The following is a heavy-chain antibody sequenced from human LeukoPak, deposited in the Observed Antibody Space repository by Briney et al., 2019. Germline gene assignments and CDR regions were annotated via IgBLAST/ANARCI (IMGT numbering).Heavy chain of an antibody. D-gene: IGHD1-26*01. CDR1: GFTFSSYS. V-gene: IGHV3-64*01. CDR2: ISSNGDNT. Sequence: GGSLRLSCAASGFTFSSYSMHWVRQAPGKGLEYVSAISSNGDNTYYANSVKGRFTISRDNSKNTLFLQMASLRGEDTALYYCARAPREGFSGSYHDYWGQGTLVTVSS. J-gene: IGHJ4*02. CDR3: ARAPREGFSGSYHDY.